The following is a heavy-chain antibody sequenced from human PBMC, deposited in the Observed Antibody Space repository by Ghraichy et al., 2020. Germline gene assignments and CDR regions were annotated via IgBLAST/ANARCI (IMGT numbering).Heavy chain of an antibody. V-gene: IGHV4-31*03. Sequence: SETLSLTCTVSGGSISSGGYYWSWIRQHPGKGLEWIGYIYYSGSTYYNPSLKSRVTISVDTSKNQFSLKLSSVTAADTAVYYCAREEHYGDYEVGWDYWGQGTLVTVSS. CDR2: IYYSGST. CDR1: GGSISSGGYY. D-gene: IGHD4-17*01. J-gene: IGHJ4*02. CDR3: AREEHYGDYEVGWDY.